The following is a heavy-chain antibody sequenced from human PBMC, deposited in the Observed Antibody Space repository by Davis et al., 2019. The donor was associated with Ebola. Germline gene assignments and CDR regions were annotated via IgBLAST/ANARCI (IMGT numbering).Heavy chain of an antibody. D-gene: IGHD2-15*01. Sequence: PGGSLRLSCAASGFSVSSYYISWVRQPPGKGLEWVTMISSDGTNKFYSDSLKGRFAISRDNSRNTLFLLMNDLRDEDTGVYYCAKDGWSGGGGGIDQWGQGTLVIVFS. CDR1: GFSVSSYY. J-gene: IGHJ5*02. CDR2: ISSDGTNK. CDR3: AKDGWSGGGGGIDQ. V-gene: IGHV3-30*18.